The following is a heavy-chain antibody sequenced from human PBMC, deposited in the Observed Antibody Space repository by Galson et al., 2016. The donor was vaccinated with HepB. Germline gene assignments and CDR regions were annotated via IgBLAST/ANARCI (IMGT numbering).Heavy chain of an antibody. V-gene: IGHV3-66*01. Sequence: SLRLSCAVSGFSVIYNSMHWVRQAPGKGLEWVSVIYPGGGTKYADSAKDRFALSTDNSKNTLYLQLNFLRAEDTAVYFCARDPPGSTMGDAFYIWGQGTMVTVSS. CDR2: IYPGGGT. CDR1: GFSVIYNS. CDR3: ARDPPGSTMGDAFYI. D-gene: IGHD3-10*01. J-gene: IGHJ3*02.